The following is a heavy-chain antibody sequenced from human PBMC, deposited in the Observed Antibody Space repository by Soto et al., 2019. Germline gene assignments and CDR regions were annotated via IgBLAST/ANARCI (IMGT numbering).Heavy chain of an antibody. V-gene: IGHV3-15*01. D-gene: IGHD4-17*01. Sequence: GGSLRLSCAASGFTFTNAWMSWVRQAPGKGLEWVGRIKSKTDGGTTDCAAPVKGRFTISRDDSKNTLYLQMNSLKTEDTAVYYCTTARGTYGAEYFQHWGQGTLVTVSS. CDR1: GFTFTNAW. CDR2: IKSKTDGGTT. CDR3: TTARGTYGAEYFQH. J-gene: IGHJ1*01.